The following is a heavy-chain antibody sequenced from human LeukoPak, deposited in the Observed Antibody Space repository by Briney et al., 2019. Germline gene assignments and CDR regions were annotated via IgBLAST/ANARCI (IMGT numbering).Heavy chain of an antibody. D-gene: IGHD2-15*01. J-gene: IGHJ4*02. V-gene: IGHV3-20*04. CDR1: EFTFDDYG. Sequence: GGSLRLSCVAFEFTFDDYGMSWVRQAPGKGLEWVSGINWSGGSTAYADSVKGRFTISRDNAKNSLYLQMNSLRVEDTALYYCARADSADYWGQGTLVIVSS. CDR3: ARADSADY. CDR2: INWSGGST.